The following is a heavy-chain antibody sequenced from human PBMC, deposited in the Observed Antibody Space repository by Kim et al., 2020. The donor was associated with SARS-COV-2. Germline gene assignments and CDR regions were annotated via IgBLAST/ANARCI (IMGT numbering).Heavy chain of an antibody. J-gene: IGHJ6*02. D-gene: IGHD3-10*01. V-gene: IGHV1-18*04. CDR1: GYTFTSYG. CDR2: ISAYNGNT. Sequence: ASVKVSCKASGYTFTSYGISWVRQAPGQGLEWMGWISAYNGNTNYAQKLQGRVTMTTDTSTSTAYMELRSLRSDDTAVYYCARDRDSIITMVRGVIITQAGDYYYGMDVWGQGTTVTVSS. CDR3: ARDRDSIITMVRGVIITQAGDYYYGMDV.